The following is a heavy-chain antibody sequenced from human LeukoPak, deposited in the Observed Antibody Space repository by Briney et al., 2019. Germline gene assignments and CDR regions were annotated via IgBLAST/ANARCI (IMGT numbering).Heavy chain of an antibody. CDR1: GYTFTGYY. D-gene: IGHD6-19*01. V-gene: IGHV1-69*04. J-gene: IGHJ5*02. Sequence: ASVKVSCKASGYTFTGYYMHWVRQAPGQGLEWMGRIIPILGIANYAQKFQGRVTITADKSTSTAYMELSSLRSEDTAVYYCATATVAGTAHWFDPWGQGTLVTVSS. CDR2: IIPILGIA. CDR3: ATATVAGTAHWFDP.